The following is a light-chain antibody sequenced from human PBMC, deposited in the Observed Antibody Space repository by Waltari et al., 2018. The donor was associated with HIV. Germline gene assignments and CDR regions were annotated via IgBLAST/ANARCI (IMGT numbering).Light chain of an antibody. Sequence: IVLTQSPDPMSLSPGGRATLSCRDSQFFGRGAVAWYPQKPGQSPRLLIYAESNRAAGIPDRFSDSASGTEFTLTISRLEPEDFAVYYCQQYGSSPLRTFGQGTKVEVK. CDR3: QQYGSSPLRT. CDR1: QFFGRGA. J-gene: IGKJ1*01. CDR2: AES. V-gene: IGKV3-20*01.